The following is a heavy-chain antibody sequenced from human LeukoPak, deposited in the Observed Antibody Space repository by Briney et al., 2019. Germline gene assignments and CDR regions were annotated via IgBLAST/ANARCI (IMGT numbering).Heavy chain of an antibody. CDR2: MNPNSGNT. Sequence: ASVKVSCKAPGYTFTSYDVNWVRQATGQGLEWMGWMNPNSGNTGYAQKFQGRVTMTRNTSISTAYMELSSLRSEDTAVYYCARVSGGRRYYYMDVWGKGTTVTVSS. J-gene: IGHJ6*03. V-gene: IGHV1-8*01. D-gene: IGHD2-15*01. CDR1: GYTFTSYD. CDR3: ARVSGGRRYYYMDV.